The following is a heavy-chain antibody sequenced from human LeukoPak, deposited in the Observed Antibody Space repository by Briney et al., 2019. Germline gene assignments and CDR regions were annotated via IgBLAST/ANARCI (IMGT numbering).Heavy chain of an antibody. CDR3: ARGKGQYCSGGSCYLDY. J-gene: IGHJ4*02. V-gene: IGHV3-21*01. Sequence: GGSLRLSCAASGFTFSSYGMHWVRQAPGKGLEWVSSISSSSSYIYYADSVKGRFTISRDNAKNSLYLQMNSLRAEDTAVYYCARGKGQYCSGGSCYLDYWGQGTLVTVSS. CDR2: ISSSSSYI. CDR1: GFTFSSYG. D-gene: IGHD2-15*01.